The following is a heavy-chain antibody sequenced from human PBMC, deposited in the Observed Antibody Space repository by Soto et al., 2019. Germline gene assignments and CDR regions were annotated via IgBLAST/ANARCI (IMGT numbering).Heavy chain of an antibody. J-gene: IGHJ4*02. Sequence: RVRQMPGKGLEWMGIIYPSDSDTRYSPSFQGQVTISADKSSNTAYLQWSSLKASDTAMYFCARGGSYYQYWGQGTQVTVSS. V-gene: IGHV5-51*01. D-gene: IGHD3-10*01. CDR3: ARGGSYYQY. CDR2: IYPSDSDT.